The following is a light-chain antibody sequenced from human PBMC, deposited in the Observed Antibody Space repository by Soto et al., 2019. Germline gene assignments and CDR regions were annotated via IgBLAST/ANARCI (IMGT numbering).Light chain of an antibody. CDR1: QTISRS. CDR2: DAS. CDR3: QQCYKGWP. Sequence: DIQMTQSPSTLSASVGDRVTITCRASQTISRSLAWYQHQPGKAPKLLIYDASTLESGVPSRFSGIGSGTEFSLSISSLQPDDFATYYCQQCYKGWPFGQGTKVDIK. V-gene: IGKV1-5*01. J-gene: IGKJ1*01.